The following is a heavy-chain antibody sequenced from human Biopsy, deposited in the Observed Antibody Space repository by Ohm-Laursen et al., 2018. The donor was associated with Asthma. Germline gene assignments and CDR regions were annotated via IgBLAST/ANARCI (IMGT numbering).Heavy chain of an antibody. V-gene: IGHV4-31*03. CDR3: ARDRRVRFLEWPPAMDV. Sequence: TLSLTCTVSGDSISSGGYYWSWIRQHPGKGLEWIGYIYYSGTTYYNPSLKSRATISVDTSKNQFSLKLTSVTAADTTVYYCARDRRVRFLEWPPAMDVWGQGTTVTVSS. D-gene: IGHD3-3*01. CDR1: GDSISSGGYY. CDR2: IYYSGTT. J-gene: IGHJ6*02.